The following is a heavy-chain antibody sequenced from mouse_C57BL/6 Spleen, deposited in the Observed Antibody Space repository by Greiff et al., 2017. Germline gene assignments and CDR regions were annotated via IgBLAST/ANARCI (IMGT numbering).Heavy chain of an antibody. D-gene: IGHD1-1*02. CDR1: GYTFTDYE. V-gene: IGHV1-15*01. CDR3: TSWRTMMDY. Sequence: QVQLQQSGAELVRPGASVTLSCKASGYTFTDYEMHWVKQTPVHGLEWIGAIDPENGGTAYNQKFKGKAILTADKSSSTAYMELRSLTSEDSAVYYCTSWRTMMDYWGQGTSVTVSS. J-gene: IGHJ4*01. CDR2: IDPENGGT.